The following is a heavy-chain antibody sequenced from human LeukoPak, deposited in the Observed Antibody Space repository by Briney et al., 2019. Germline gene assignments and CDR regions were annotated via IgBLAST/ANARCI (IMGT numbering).Heavy chain of an antibody. Sequence: SETLSLTCAAYGGSFSGYYLSWIRQPPGKGLEWIGEINHSGSTNYNPSLKSRVTISVDTSKNQFSLKLSSVTAADTAVYYCARGRDYDILTRRWGFYYGMDLWGQGTTVTVSS. D-gene: IGHD3-9*01. V-gene: IGHV4-34*01. CDR3: ARGRDYDILTRRWGFYYGMDL. CDR2: INHSGST. J-gene: IGHJ6*02. CDR1: GGSFSGYY.